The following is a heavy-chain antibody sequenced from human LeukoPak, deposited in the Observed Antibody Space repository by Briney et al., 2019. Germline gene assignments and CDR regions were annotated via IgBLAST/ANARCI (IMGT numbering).Heavy chain of an antibody. D-gene: IGHD4-17*01. V-gene: IGHV1-18*01. J-gene: IGHJ4*02. CDR2: ISSYNDNT. CDR3: ARSPLRRYFDY. Sequence: ASVKVSCKASGYTFSNYGISWVRQAPGQGLEWMGWISSYNDNTNYAQKLQGRVTMTTDTSTSTAYMELRSLRSDDTAVYYCARSPLRRYFDYWGQGTLVTVSS. CDR1: GYTFSNYG.